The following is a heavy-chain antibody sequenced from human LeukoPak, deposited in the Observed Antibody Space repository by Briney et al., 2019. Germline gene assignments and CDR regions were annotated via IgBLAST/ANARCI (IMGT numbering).Heavy chain of an antibody. CDR3: ATRSSTLAAARCFDD. Sequence: SETLSLTCAVHGESFSAYFWSWIRQAPGKGLEWIGEIDHRGSSNYNPPLKSRATISVDTSKNHFSLSLTSVTAADTAVYYCATRSSTLAAARCFDDWGQGTVVTVSS. J-gene: IGHJ4*03. V-gene: IGHV4-34*01. D-gene: IGHD6-6*01. CDR1: GESFSAYF. CDR2: IDHRGSS.